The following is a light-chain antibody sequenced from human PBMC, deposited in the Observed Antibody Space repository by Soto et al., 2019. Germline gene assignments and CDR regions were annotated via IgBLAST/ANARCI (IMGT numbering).Light chain of an antibody. CDR1: QTISRN. CDR2: VVS. V-gene: IGKV1-39*01. CDR3: QQSYSIPST. J-gene: IGKJ2*01. Sequence: DIQLTQSPSSLSASVGDRVTITCRASQTISRNLNWYQQKPGEAPRLLMYVVSTLQGGVPSRFSGSESGTDYTLTISSVQPDDFATYYCQQSYSIPSTFGQGTKLEIK.